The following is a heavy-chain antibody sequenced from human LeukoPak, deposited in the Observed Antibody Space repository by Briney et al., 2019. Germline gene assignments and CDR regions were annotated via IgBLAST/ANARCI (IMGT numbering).Heavy chain of an antibody. J-gene: IGHJ3*02. V-gene: IGHV3-11*01. CDR3: AGSIAAAGTSAFDI. CDR2: ISSSGSTI. D-gene: IGHD6-13*01. CDR1: GFTFSDYY. Sequence: PGGSLRLSCAASGFTFSDYYMSWIRQAPGKGLEWVSYISSSGSTIYYAASVKGRFTISRDNAKNSLYLQMNSLRAEGTAVYYCAGSIAAAGTSAFDIWGQGTMVTVSS.